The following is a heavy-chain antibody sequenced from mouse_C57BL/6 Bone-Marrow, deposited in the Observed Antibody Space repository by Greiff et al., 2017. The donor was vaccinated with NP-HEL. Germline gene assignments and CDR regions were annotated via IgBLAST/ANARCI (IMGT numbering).Heavy chain of an antibody. CDR3: AREPSFDY. CDR1: GYTFTNYW. CDR2: IYPGGGYT. Sequence: VQLQQSGAELVRPGTSVKMSCKASGYTFTNYWIGWAKQRPGHGLEWIGDIYPGGGYTNYNEKFKGKATLTADKSSSTAYMQLSSLTSEDSAIYYCAREPSFDYWGQGTTLTVSS. J-gene: IGHJ2*01. V-gene: IGHV1-63*01.